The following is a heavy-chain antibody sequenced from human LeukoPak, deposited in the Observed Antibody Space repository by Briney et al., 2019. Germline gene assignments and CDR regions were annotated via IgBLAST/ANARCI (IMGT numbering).Heavy chain of an antibody. Sequence: SETLSLTCTVSGGSISSGSYYWSWIRQPAGKGLEWIGRIYTSGSTNYNPSLKSRVTISVDTSKNQFSLKLSSVTAADTAVYYCASSSVTIFGVVISFDYWGQGTLVTVSS. J-gene: IGHJ4*02. V-gene: IGHV4-61*02. CDR1: GGSISSGSYY. CDR2: IYTSGST. D-gene: IGHD3-3*01. CDR3: ASSSVTIFGVVISFDY.